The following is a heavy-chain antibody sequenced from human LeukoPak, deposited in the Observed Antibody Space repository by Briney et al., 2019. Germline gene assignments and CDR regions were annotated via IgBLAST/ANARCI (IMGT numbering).Heavy chain of an antibody. V-gene: IGHV1-69*13. CDR1: RGTFSTYA. CDR2: IIPFYNTV. CDR3: ARDQISAAAFDM. J-gene: IGHJ3*02. Sequence: ASVKVSCKASRGTFSTYAISWVRQAPGQGLEWMGGIIPFYNTVNYAQKFQDRVTITADESTGTAYIELTGLRSEDTAMFYCARDQISAAAFDMWGQGTMVTVSS.